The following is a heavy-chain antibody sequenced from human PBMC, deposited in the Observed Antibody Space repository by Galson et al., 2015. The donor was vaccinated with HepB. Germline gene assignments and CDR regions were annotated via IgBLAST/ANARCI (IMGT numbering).Heavy chain of an antibody. CDR1: GGSFSGYY. J-gene: IGHJ6*02. Sequence: TLSLTCAVYGGSFSGYYWTWIRQPPGRGLEWIGSIYYTGTTYYNPSLKSRVTISLDTSKNHFSLKLRSVTAADTAVYYCARHVGESGSYGMDVWGQGTTVTVSS. CDR3: ARHVGESGSYGMDV. D-gene: IGHD2-15*01. V-gene: IGHV4-34*01. CDR2: IYYTGTT.